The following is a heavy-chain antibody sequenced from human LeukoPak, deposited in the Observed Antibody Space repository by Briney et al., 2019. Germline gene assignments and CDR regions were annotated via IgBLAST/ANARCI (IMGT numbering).Heavy chain of an antibody. V-gene: IGHV4-30-2*01. CDR1: GGSISSGGYY. CDR3: ARRGQNPYDSSGWYGFDY. D-gene: IGHD6-19*01. Sequence: PSETLSLTCTVSGGSISSGGYYWSWIRQPPGKGLEWIGYIYHSGSTYYNPSLKSRVTISVDTSKNQFSLKLSSVTAADTAVYYCARRGQNPYDSSGWYGFDYWGQGTLVTVSS. J-gene: IGHJ4*02. CDR2: IYHSGST.